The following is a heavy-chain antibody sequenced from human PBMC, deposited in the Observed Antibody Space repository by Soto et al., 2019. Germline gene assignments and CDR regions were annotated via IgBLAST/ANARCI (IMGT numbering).Heavy chain of an antibody. CDR3: ARYNGSGRYNWFDP. CDR2: IYYSGST. CDR1: GGSISSYY. Sequence: TSETLSLTCTVSGGSISSYYWSWIRQPPGKGLEWIGYIYYSGSTNYNPSLKSRVTISVDTSKNQFSLKLSSVTAADTAVYYCARYNGSGRYNWFDPWGQGTLVTVSS. D-gene: IGHD3-10*01. V-gene: IGHV4-59*08. J-gene: IGHJ5*02.